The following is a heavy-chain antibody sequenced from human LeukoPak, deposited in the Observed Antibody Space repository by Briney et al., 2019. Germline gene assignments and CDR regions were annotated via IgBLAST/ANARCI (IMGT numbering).Heavy chain of an antibody. CDR2: INHSGST. CDR1: GGSFSGYY. D-gene: IGHD5-12*01. J-gene: IGHJ4*02. Sequence: SETLSLTCAVYGGSFSGYYWSWISHPPGKGLEWIGEINHSGSTNYNPSLKSRVTISVDTSKNQFSLKLSSVTAADTAVYYCARGWLPRGGIFDYWGQGTLVTVSS. CDR3: ARGWLPRGGIFDY. V-gene: IGHV4-34*01.